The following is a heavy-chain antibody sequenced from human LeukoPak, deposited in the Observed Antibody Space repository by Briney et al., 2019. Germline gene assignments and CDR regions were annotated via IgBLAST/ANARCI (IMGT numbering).Heavy chain of an antibody. D-gene: IGHD3-22*01. J-gene: IGHJ4*02. CDR2: MYYGGST. Sequence: SETLSLTCTVSGGSISSRSYYWGLIRQPPGKGLEWIGSMYYGGSTYYNPSLKSRVTISVDTSKIQFSLKLSSVTAADTAVYYCARGPLPPDYYDSSGYYSWDYFDYWGQGTLVTVSS. CDR1: GGSISSRSYY. V-gene: IGHV4-39*07. CDR3: ARGPLPPDYYDSSGYYSWDYFDY.